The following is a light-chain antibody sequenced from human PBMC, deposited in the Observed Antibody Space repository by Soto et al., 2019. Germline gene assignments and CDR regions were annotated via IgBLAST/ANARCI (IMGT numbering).Light chain of an antibody. J-gene: IGKJ5*01. CDR3: QQYGSSPPIT. Sequence: EIVLTQSPGTLSLSPGERATLSCRASQSVSSNYLAWYQQKPGQAPRLLIYGASNRATGIPDRFSGSGSGKDFTLTISRLEPEDFAVYYCQQYGSSPPITFDQGTRLEIK. V-gene: IGKV3-20*01. CDR1: QSVSSNY. CDR2: GAS.